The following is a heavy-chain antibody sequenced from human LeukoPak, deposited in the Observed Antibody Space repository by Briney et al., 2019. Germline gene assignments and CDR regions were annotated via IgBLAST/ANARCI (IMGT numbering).Heavy chain of an antibody. CDR3: ARGRFYHDSPE. J-gene: IGHJ4*02. CDR2: INQDGSEK. CDR1: GFTLTVYW. V-gene: IGHV3-7*01. D-gene: IGHD3-22*01. Sequence: PGGSVRLSCRACGFTLTVYWMTWVRQARGKGGEGGANINQDGSEKYCVDSVKGRFTISRENAKLSLFLQMSSLRAEDTAVYYCARGRFYHDSPEWGQGTLVTVSS.